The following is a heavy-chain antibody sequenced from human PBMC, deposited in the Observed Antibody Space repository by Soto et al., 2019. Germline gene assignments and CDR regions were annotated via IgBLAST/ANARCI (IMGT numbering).Heavy chain of an antibody. Sequence: GGSLRLSCAASGFTFSSYSMNWVRQAPGKGLEWVSSISSSSSYIYYADSVKGRFTISRDNAKNSLYLQMNSLRAEDTAVYYCARDGGITIFGPYYFDYWSQGTLVTVSS. J-gene: IGHJ4*02. CDR1: GFTFSSYS. V-gene: IGHV3-21*01. CDR2: ISSSSSYI. D-gene: IGHD3-3*01. CDR3: ARDGGITIFGPYYFDY.